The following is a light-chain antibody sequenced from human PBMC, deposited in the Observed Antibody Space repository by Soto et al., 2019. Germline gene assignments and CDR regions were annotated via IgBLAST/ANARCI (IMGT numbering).Light chain of an antibody. Sequence: QSALSQPPSVSATPGQRVTISCSGSSSNIGKNIVNWYQNLPGSAPKLLIYDGNRRPSGVPDRFSGSESGSSASLAISGLQSEDEAEYYCAAWDDSLNAVLFGGGTKLTVL. V-gene: IGLV1-44*01. CDR2: DGN. J-gene: IGLJ2*01. CDR1: SSNIGKNI. CDR3: AAWDDSLNAVL.